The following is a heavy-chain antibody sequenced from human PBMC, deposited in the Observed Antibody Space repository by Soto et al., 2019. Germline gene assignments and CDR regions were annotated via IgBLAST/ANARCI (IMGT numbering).Heavy chain of an antibody. V-gene: IGHV1-69*12. D-gene: IGHD3-3*01. CDR2: IIPIFGTA. CDR1: GGTFSSYA. CDR3: ARGRDFWSGYADYYYYGMDV. J-gene: IGHJ6*02. Sequence: QVQLVQSGAEVKKPGSSVKVSCKASGGTFSSYAISWVRQAPGQGLEWMGGIIPIFGTANYAQKFQGRVTITADESTSTAYMERSSLRSEDTAVYYCARGRDFWSGYADYYYYGMDVWGQGTTVTVSS.